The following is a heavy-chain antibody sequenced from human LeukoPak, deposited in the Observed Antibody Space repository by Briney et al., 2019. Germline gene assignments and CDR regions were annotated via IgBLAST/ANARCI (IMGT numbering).Heavy chain of an antibody. D-gene: IGHD2-21*01. CDR3: AVAPGDY. CDR1: GGPFSSYT. V-gene: IGHV1-69*13. CDR2: IIPIFGSA. Sequence: ASVKVSCKASGGPFSSYTISWVRQAPGQGLEWMGGIIPIFGSASYAQKFQDRLTITADASTTTAYMELSSLRSDDTAVYYCAVAPGDYWGQGTLVSVSA. J-gene: IGHJ4*02.